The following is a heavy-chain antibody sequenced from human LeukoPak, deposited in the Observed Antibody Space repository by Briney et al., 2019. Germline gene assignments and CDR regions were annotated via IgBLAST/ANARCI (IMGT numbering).Heavy chain of an antibody. J-gene: IGHJ5*02. V-gene: IGHV1-69*01. CDR3: ARETDLIVGATYSWFDP. CDR2: IIPIFGTA. Sequence: SVKVSCKSSGGTFSSYAISWVRQSPGQGLEWMGGIIPIFGTANYAQKFQGRVTITADESTSTAYMELSSLRSEDTAVYYCARETDLIVGATYSWFDPWGQGTLVTVSS. CDR1: GGTFSSYA. D-gene: IGHD1-26*01.